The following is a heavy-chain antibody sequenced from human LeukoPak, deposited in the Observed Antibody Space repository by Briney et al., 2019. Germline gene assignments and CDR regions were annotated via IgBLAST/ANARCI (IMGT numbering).Heavy chain of an antibody. D-gene: IGHD6-19*01. CDR3: ARRGYSSGWYGENAFDI. CDR2: ISAYNGNT. CDR1: GYKFPDYY. Sequence: ASVKVSCKASGYKFPDYYMHWVRQAPGQGLEWMGWISAYNGNTNYAQKLQGRATMTTDTSTSTAYMELRSLRSDDTAVYYCARRGYSSGWYGENAFDIWGQGTMVTVSS. J-gene: IGHJ3*02. V-gene: IGHV1-18*04.